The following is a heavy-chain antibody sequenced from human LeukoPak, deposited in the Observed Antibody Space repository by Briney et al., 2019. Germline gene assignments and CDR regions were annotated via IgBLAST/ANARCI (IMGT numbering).Heavy chain of an antibody. J-gene: IGHJ6*02. CDR3: ARDRNTGYGMDV. D-gene: IGHD2-8*02. CDR1: GFTVSSNY. CDR2: IYSGGST. Sequence: GSLRLSCAASGFTVSSNYMSWVRQAPGKGLERVSVIYSGGSTYYADSVKGRFTISRDNSKNTLYLQMNSLRAEDTAMYYCARDRNTGYGMDVWGQGTTVTVSS. V-gene: IGHV3-53*01.